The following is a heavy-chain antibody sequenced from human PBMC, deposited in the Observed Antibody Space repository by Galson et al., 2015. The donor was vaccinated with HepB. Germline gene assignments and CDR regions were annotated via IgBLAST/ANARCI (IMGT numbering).Heavy chain of an antibody. Sequence: SVKVSCKASGYTFTSYGISWVRQAPGQGLEWMGWISAYNGNTNYAQKLQGRVTMTTDTSTSTAYMELRSLRSEDTAVYYCAREHSSGWYSRARFDPWGQGTLVTVSS. CDR1: GYTFTSYG. J-gene: IGHJ5*02. CDR3: AREHSSGWYSRARFDP. V-gene: IGHV1-18*01. CDR2: ISAYNGNT. D-gene: IGHD6-19*01.